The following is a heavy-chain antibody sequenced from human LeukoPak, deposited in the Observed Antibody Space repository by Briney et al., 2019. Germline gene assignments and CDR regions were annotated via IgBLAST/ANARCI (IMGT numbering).Heavy chain of an antibody. V-gene: IGHV3-21*01. J-gene: IGHJ4*02. CDR1: GFTFSSYS. Sequence: GGSLRLSCAASGFTFSSYSMNWVRQAPGKGLEWVSSISSSSSYIYYADSVKGRFTISRDNAKNSLYLQMNSLRAEDTAVYYCARDRFTATVVYYFDYWGQGTLVTVSS. D-gene: IGHD5-18*01. CDR2: ISSSSSYI. CDR3: ARDRFTATVVYYFDY.